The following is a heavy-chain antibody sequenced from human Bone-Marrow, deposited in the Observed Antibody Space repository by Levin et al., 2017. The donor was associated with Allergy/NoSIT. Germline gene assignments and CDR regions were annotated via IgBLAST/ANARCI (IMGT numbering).Heavy chain of an antibody. CDR3: AESRNVDEDQYWYFDL. V-gene: IGHV4-39*01. CDR2: IYYSGST. J-gene: IGHJ2*01. D-gene: IGHD1-14*01. CDR1: GGSISSSSYY. Sequence: ESLKISCTVSGGSISSSSYYWGWIRQPPGKGLEWIGSIYYSGSTYYNPSLKSRVTISVDTSKNQFSLKLSSVTAADTAVYYCAESRNVDEDQYWYFDLWGRGTLVTVSS.